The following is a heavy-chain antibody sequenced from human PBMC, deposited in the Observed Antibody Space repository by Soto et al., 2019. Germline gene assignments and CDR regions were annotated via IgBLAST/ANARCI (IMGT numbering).Heavy chain of an antibody. V-gene: IGHV4-30-4*01. CDR2: IYYSGST. CDR3: ARIVESGYTIDFDL. J-gene: IGHJ2*01. Sequence: QVQLQESGPGLVKPSQTLSLTCTVPGGSISSGDYYWSWIRQPPGKGLEWIGYIYYSGSTNYNPSLSSRVTISVDTSKNQFARNLSSVTAADTAVYYCARIVESGYTIDFDLWGRGTLVTVSS. D-gene: IGHD3-16*02. CDR1: GGSISSGDYY.